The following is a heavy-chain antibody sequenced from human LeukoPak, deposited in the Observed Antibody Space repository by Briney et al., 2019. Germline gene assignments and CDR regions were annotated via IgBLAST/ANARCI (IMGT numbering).Heavy chain of an antibody. D-gene: IGHD1-7*01. CDR1: GGSISSYY. J-gene: IGHJ5*02. CDR3: ARDQNWNYVGWFDP. Sequence: SETLSLTCTVSGGSISSYYWSWIRQPPGKGLEWIGYIYYSGSTNYNPSLKSRVTISVDTSKNQFSLKLSSVTAADTAVYYCARDQNWNYVGWFDPWGQGTLVTVSS. CDR2: IYYSGST. V-gene: IGHV4-59*01.